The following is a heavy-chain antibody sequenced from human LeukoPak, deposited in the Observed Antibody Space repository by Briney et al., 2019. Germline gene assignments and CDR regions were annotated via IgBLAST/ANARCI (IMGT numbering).Heavy chain of an antibody. Sequence: TSETLSLTCAVSGGSISSGGYSWSWIRQPPGKGLEWIGYIYYSGSTNYNPSLKSRVTISVDTSKNQFSLKLSSVTAADTAVYYCARVPATLDDSSGYYAPLFDYWGQGTLVTVSS. V-gene: IGHV4-61*08. CDR3: ARVPATLDDSSGYYAPLFDY. J-gene: IGHJ4*02. D-gene: IGHD3-22*01. CDR1: GGSISSGGYS. CDR2: IYYSGST.